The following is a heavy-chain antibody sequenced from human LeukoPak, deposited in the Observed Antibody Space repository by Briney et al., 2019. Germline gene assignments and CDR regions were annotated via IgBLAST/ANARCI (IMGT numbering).Heavy chain of an antibody. CDR3: AKRGGTESFYYFYYMEV. D-gene: IGHD2-15*01. V-gene: IGHV3-23*01. Sequence: GRSLRLSCAASGFTFSSYDMTCVRQTPGQGLESVALISRSGVTTYYADSVKGRFTISRDNSKQTLYLQINSVIAKDTSYYYCAKRGGTESFYYFYYMEVWGKGTPVTVSS. CDR1: GFTFSSYD. J-gene: IGHJ6*03. CDR2: ISRSGVTT.